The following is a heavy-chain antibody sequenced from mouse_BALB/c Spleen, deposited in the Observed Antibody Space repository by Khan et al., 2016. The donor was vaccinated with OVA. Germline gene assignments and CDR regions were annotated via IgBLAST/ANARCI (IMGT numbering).Heavy chain of an antibody. J-gene: IGHJ4*01. D-gene: IGHD3-3*01. CDR1: GYTFTEYT. CDR2: INPKNGVT. CDR3: GRDAGHN. Sequence: VRLQQSGPELVKPGASVKISCKTSGYTFTEYTLHWVKQSHGKSLEWIGVINPKNGVTSYNQKFKGKATVTVDKSSSTAYMEFRSLTSEDSAVYYCGRDAGHNWGQGTSVTVSS. V-gene: IGHV1-18*01.